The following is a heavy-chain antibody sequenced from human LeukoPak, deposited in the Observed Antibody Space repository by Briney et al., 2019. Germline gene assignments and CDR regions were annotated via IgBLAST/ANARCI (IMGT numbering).Heavy chain of an antibody. D-gene: IGHD2-15*01. J-gene: IGHJ4*02. CDR1: GYTFTSYY. V-gene: IGHV1-46*03. CDR2: INPSGGST. Sequence: ASVKVSCKASGYTFTSYYMHWVRQAPGQGLEWMGIINPSGGSTSYAQKFQGRVTMTRDTFTSTVYMELSSLRSEDTAVYYCARGLGCSGGSCYSEPFDYWGQGTLVTVSS. CDR3: ARGLGCSGGSCYSEPFDY.